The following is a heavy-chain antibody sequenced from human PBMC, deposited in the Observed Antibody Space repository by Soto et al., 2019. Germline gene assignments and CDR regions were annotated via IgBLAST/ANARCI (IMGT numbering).Heavy chain of an antibody. J-gene: IGHJ6*02. CDR2: ISYDGSNK. D-gene: IGHD4-17*01. CDR1: GFTFSSYA. V-gene: IGHV3-30-3*01. Sequence: GSLRLSCAASGFTFSSYAMHWVRQAPGKGLEWVAVISYDGSNKYYADSVKGRFTISRDNSKNTLYLQMNSLRAEDTAVYYCARDRLSTVTTWDYYYYYGMDVWGQGTTVTVSS. CDR3: ARDRLSTVTTWDYYYYYGMDV.